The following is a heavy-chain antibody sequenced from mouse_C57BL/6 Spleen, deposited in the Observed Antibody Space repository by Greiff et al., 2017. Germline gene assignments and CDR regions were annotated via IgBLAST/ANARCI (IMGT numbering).Heavy chain of an antibody. V-gene: IGHV1-55*01. CDR2: IYPGSGST. J-gene: IGHJ4*01. CDR1: GYTFTSYW. D-gene: IGHD1-1*01. Sequence: QVQLQQPGAELVKPGASVKMSCKASGYTFTSYWITWVKQRPGQGLEWIGDIYPGSGSTNYNEKFKSKATLTVDTSSSTAYMQLSSLTSEDSAVYYCSRCYYGSSLYAMDYWGPGTSVTVSS. CDR3: SRCYYGSSLYAMDY.